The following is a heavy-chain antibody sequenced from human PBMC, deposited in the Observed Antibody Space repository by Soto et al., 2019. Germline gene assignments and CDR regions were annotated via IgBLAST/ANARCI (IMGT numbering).Heavy chain of an antibody. V-gene: IGHV4-30-2*01. CDR2: IYHSGST. Sequence: QLQLQESGSGLVKPSQTLSITCAVSGGSISSGGYSWSWVRQPPGKGLEWIGYIYHSGSTYYNPSLKSRVTITVDRSKNQFSLQLCPVTASNPAVYYCATVPVPWGQGTLVSVSS. J-gene: IGHJ5*02. CDR1: GGSISSGGYS. CDR3: ATVPVP.